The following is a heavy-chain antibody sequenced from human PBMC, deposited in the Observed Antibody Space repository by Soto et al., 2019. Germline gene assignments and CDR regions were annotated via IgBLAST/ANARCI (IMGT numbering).Heavy chain of an antibody. CDR2: ISVSDAFI. CDR3: TRESVAGITGLDY. D-gene: IGHD1-20*01. Sequence: GGSLRLSXAASGFNVGAFAVNWVRQAPGKGLEWVSGISVSDAFIYYADSVRGRFSISRDASENILYLQMNSLRVDDTALYYCTRESVAGITGLDYWGPGTLVTVSS. CDR1: GFNVGAFA. V-gene: IGHV3-23*01. J-gene: IGHJ4*02.